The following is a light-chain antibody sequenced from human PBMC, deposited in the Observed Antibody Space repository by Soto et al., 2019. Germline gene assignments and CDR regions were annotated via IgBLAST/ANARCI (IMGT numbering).Light chain of an antibody. CDR2: ATS. V-gene: IGKV3-20*01. CDR3: HQFGYPPRT. CDR1: QTVNSDY. Sequence: EIVLTQSPGTLCLSKGETATLSCRASQTVNSDYLAWFRQRTGQAHRLLIFATSRRATDIPDRFSGSGSGTDFTLAIRRLEPEDFPVYYCHQFGYPPRTFGQGTKV. J-gene: IGKJ1*01.